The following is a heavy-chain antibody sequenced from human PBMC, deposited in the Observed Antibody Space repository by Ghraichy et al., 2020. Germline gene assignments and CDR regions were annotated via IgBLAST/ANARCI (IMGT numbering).Heavy chain of an antibody. J-gene: IGHJ6*02. CDR3: ARGLGYCSGSSCFYYGMDV. CDR2: IIPIFGIR. CDR1: GGSFSDYA. Sequence: SVKVSCKASGGSFSDYAINWVRQAPGQGLEWMGGIIPIFGIRNHAQRFQGRVTVTADEGTSTAYMELSSLRFDDTARYYCARGLGYCSGSSCFYYGMDVWGQGTTGTVSS. D-gene: IGHD2-2*01. V-gene: IGHV1-69*13.